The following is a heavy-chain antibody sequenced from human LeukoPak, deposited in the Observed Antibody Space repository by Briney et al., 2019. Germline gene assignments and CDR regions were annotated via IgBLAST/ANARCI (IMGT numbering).Heavy chain of an antibody. D-gene: IGHD1-1*01. CDR1: GFTFSSYA. Sequence: PGGSLRLSCAASGFTFSSYAMHWVRQAPGKGLEWVAVISYDGSGKYHADSVKGRFTISRDSSKNTVYLQMDSLRVEDTAVFYCARDCRLNCARQPGFDSWGQGTLVTVSS. J-gene: IGHJ5*01. CDR3: ARDCRLNCARQPGFDS. V-gene: IGHV3-30*03. CDR2: ISYDGSGK.